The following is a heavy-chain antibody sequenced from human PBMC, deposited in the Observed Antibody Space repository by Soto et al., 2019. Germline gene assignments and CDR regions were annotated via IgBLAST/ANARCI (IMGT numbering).Heavy chain of an antibody. Sequence: SETLSLTCTVSGGSISSYYWNWIRQPPGKVLEWIGEIYHSGSTNYNPSLKSRVTISVDKSKNQFSLKLSSVTAADTAVYYCARGNDILTDENYGMDVWGQGTTVTVSS. J-gene: IGHJ6*02. D-gene: IGHD3-9*01. CDR2: IYHSGST. CDR3: ARGNDILTDENYGMDV. CDR1: GGSISSYY. V-gene: IGHV4-59*12.